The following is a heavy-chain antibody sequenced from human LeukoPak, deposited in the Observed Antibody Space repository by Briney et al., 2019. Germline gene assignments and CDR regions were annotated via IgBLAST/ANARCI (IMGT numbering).Heavy chain of an antibody. Sequence: GESLRLSCAASGFTFSSYPMTWVRQAPGKGLEWVSSISGDGRSTYYADSVKGRFTISRDNSKNTLYLQMNSLRAEDTAVYYCAKDTWFGELSQGYFDYWGQGTLVTVSS. J-gene: IGHJ4*02. CDR1: GFTFSSYP. CDR2: ISGDGRST. CDR3: AKDTWFGELSQGYFDY. D-gene: IGHD3-10*01. V-gene: IGHV3-23*01.